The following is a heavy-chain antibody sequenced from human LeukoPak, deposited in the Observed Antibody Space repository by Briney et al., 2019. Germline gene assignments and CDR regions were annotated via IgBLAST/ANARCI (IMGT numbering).Heavy chain of an antibody. D-gene: IGHD3-22*01. V-gene: IGHV3-30-3*01. CDR3: ARAYYYDSSGYHDY. CDR2: ISYDGSNK. J-gene: IGHJ4*02. CDR1: GFTFSSYA. Sequence: GGSLRLSCAASGFTFSSYAMHWVRQAPGKGLEWVAVISYDGSNKYYADSVKGRFTISRDNSKNTLYLQMNSLGAEDTAVYYCARAYYYDSSGYHDYWGQGTLVTVSS.